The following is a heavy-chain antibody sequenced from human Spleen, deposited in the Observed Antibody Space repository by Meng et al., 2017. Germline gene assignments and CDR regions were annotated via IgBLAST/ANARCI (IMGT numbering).Heavy chain of an antibody. J-gene: IGHJ4*02. V-gene: IGHV3-11*01. Sequence: QVKLVESGGGLVKPGGSLRLSCAASGFVFSDFYMSWVRQAPGKGLEWVSYISGSGNTIYYADSVKGRFTISRDNAKNSLSLQMNSLRAEDTAIYYCARGIQIWRFWGQGTLVTVSS. CDR3: ARGIQIWRF. CDR2: ISGSGNTI. D-gene: IGHD5-18*01. CDR1: GFVFSDFY.